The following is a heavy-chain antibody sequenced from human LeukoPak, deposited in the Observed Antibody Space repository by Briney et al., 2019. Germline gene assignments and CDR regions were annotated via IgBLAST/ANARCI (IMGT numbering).Heavy chain of an antibody. CDR3: ARSSIVTGYCSSTSCPYYFDS. CDR2: IYSGGST. D-gene: IGHD2-2*01. V-gene: IGHV3-66*01. CDR1: GFTVSSNY. J-gene: IGHJ4*02. Sequence: GGSLRLSCAASGFTVSSNYMSWVRQAPGKGLEWVSVIYSGGSTYYADSVKGRFTISRDNSKNTLYLQMNSLRAEDTAVYYCARSSIVTGYCSSTSCPYYFDSWGQGTLVTVSS.